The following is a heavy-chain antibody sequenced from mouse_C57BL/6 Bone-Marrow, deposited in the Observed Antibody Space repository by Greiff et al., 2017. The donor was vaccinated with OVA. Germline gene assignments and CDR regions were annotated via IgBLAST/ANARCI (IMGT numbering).Heavy chain of an antibody. Sequence: QVQLQQSGPGLVQPSQSLSITCTVSGFSLTSYGVHWVRQSPGKGLEWLGVIWSGGSTDYNAAFISRLSISKDNSKSQVFFKMNGLQADDTAIYYCARKDPYYYGSSFAYWGQGTLVTVSA. CDR3: ARKDPYYYGSSFAY. D-gene: IGHD1-1*01. CDR1: GFSLTSYG. J-gene: IGHJ3*01. V-gene: IGHV2-2*01. CDR2: IWSGGST.